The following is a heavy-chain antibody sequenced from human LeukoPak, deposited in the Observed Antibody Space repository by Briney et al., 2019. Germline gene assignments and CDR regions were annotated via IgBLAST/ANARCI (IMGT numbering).Heavy chain of an antibody. CDR1: GYTFSDYY. CDR3: ARSKRDTAMEPFDY. D-gene: IGHD5-18*01. CDR2: INPNSGDT. Sequence: ASVKVSCKTSGYTFSDYYIHWIRQAPGQGLEWVGWINPNSGDTDYAKKFQGRVTVTRDTSISTAYMELGRLGSDDTAVYYCARSKRDTAMEPFDYWGQGTLVTVSS. V-gene: IGHV1-2*02. J-gene: IGHJ4*02.